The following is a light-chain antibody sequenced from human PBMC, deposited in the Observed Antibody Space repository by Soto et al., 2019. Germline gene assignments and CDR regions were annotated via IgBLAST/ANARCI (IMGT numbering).Light chain of an antibody. J-gene: IGKJ5*01. V-gene: IGKV1-5*01. CDR3: QQYSSYSPIT. CDR2: SAS. CDR1: QSIGNY. Sequence: DIQMTQSPVSLSASVGDRVTITCRASQSIGNYLNWYQQKPGEVPKLLIYSASSLQSGVPSRFSGNGSGTEFTLTISSLQPDDFATYYCQQYSSYSPITFGQGTRLEIK.